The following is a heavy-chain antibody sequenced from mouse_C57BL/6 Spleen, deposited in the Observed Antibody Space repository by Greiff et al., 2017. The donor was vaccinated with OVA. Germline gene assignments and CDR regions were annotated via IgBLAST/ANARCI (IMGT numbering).Heavy chain of an antibody. D-gene: IGHD4-1*01. Sequence: EVQGVESGGGLVKPGGSLKLSCAASGFTFSDYGMHWVRQAPEKGLEWVAYISSGSSTIYYADTVKGRFTISRDNAKNTLFLQMTSLRSEDTAMYYCARGNWDSYFDYWGQGTTLTVSS. CDR1: GFTFSDYG. CDR2: ISSGSSTI. J-gene: IGHJ2*01. V-gene: IGHV5-17*01. CDR3: ARGNWDSYFDY.